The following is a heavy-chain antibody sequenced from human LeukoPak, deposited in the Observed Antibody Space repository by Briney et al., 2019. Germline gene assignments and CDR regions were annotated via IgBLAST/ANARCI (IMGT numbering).Heavy chain of an antibody. V-gene: IGHV4-59*08. J-gene: IGHJ4*02. D-gene: IGHD3-22*01. CDR3: ASTVHHYDSSGYDFDY. CDR2: IYYSGST. Sequence: PSETLSLTFTVSGGSISSYYWSWIRQPPGKGLEWIGYIYYSGSTSYNPSLKSRVTISVDTSKNQFSLKLSSVTAADTAVYYCASTVHHYDSSGYDFDYWGQGTLVTVSS. CDR1: GGSISSYY.